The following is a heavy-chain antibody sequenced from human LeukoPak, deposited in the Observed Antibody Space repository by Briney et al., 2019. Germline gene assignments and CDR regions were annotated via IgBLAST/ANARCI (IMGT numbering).Heavy chain of an antibody. V-gene: IGHV3-9*01. D-gene: IGHD4-17*01. CDR2: ISWNSGSI. Sequence: GGSLRLSCAASGFTFDDYAMHWVRQAPGKGLEWVSGISWNSGSIGYADSVKGRFTISRDNAKNSLYLQMNSLRAEDTALYYCAKDCTTTVTAFDYWGQGTLVTVSS. CDR1: GFTFDDYA. CDR3: AKDCTTTVTAFDY. J-gene: IGHJ4*02.